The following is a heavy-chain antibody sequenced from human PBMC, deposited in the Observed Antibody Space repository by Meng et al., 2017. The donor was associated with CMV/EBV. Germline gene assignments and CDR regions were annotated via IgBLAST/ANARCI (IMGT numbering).Heavy chain of an antibody. CDR3: ARDRRQRVKLRFPPEFDP. CDR1: GYTFTGYY. D-gene: IGHD3-3*01. CDR2: INPNSGGT. J-gene: IGHJ5*02. V-gene: IGHV1-2*02. Sequence: ASVKVSCKASGYTFTGYYMHWVRQAPGQGLEWMGWINPNSGGTNYAQKFQGRVTMTRDTSISTAYMELSRLRSDDTAVYYCARDRRQRVKLRFPPEFDPWGQGTLVTVSS.